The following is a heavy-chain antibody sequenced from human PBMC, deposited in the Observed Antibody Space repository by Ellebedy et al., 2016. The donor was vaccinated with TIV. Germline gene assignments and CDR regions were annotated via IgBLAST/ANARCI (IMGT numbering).Heavy chain of an antibody. CDR2: IYTSGST. Sequence: SETLSLTXTVSGGSISSYYWSWIRQPAGKGLEWIGRIYTSGSTNYNPSLKSRVTMSVDTSKNQFSLKLSSVTAADTAVYYCARASPVVVVAASFDIWGQGTMVTVSS. CDR3: ARASPVVVVAASFDI. V-gene: IGHV4-4*07. D-gene: IGHD2-15*01. J-gene: IGHJ3*02. CDR1: GGSISSYY.